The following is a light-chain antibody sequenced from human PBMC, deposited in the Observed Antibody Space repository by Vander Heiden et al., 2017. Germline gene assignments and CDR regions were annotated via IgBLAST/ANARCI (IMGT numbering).Light chain of an antibody. CDR3: LQDDSYPYT. CDR1: QGIGND. Sequence: AIQMTQSPSSLSASVGDRVSITCRASQGIGNDLGWYQMKPGKAPKLLIYNAFSLQSGVPSRFSGSKSGTEFTLTISSLQPEDFATYYCLQDDSYPYTFGQGTKLEIK. V-gene: IGKV1-6*01. J-gene: IGKJ2*01. CDR2: NAF.